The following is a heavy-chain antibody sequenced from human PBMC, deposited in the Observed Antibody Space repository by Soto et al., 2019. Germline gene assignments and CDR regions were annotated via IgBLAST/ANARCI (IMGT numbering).Heavy chain of an antibody. Sequence: ESGGGLVQPGGSLRLSCAAYGFTFSSYSMNWVRQAPGKGLEWVSYISSSSSTIYYADSVKGRFTISRDNAKNSLYLQMNSLRDEDTAVYYCASEYDYGDLNYYYYGMDVWGQGTTVTVSS. CDR3: ASEYDYGDLNYYYYGMDV. CDR2: ISSSSSTI. D-gene: IGHD4-17*01. CDR1: GFTFSSYS. V-gene: IGHV3-48*02. J-gene: IGHJ6*02.